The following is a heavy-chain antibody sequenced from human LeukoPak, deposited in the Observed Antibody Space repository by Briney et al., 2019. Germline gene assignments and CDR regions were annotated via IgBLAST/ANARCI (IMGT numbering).Heavy chain of an antibody. V-gene: IGHV5-10-1*01. CDR1: GYSFTNYW. Sequence: GESLKISCKGSGYSFTNYWITWVRQMPGKGLEWMGRIDPSDSYTNYSPSFQGHVTISSDRSISTAYLQWSSLKVSDTAMYYCAIGYSGYDPNFDFWGRGTLVTVSS. J-gene: IGHJ4*02. CDR2: IDPSDSYT. CDR3: AIGYSGYDPNFDF. D-gene: IGHD5-12*01.